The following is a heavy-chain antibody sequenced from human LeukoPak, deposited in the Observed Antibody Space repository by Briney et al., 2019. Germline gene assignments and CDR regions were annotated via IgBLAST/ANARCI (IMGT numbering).Heavy chain of an antibody. CDR3: AKSLRIAVAGMIDY. Sequence: LISWDGGSTYYADSVKGRFTISRDNSKNSLYLQMNSLRAEDTALYYCAKSLRIAVAGMIDYWGQGTLVTVSS. V-gene: IGHV3-43D*03. D-gene: IGHD6-19*01. J-gene: IGHJ4*02. CDR2: ISWDGGST.